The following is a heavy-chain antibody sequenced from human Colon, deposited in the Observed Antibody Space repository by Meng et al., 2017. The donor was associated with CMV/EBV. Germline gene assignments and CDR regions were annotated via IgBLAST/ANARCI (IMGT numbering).Heavy chain of an antibody. V-gene: IGHV1-2*02. CDR2: INPDSGDT. D-gene: IGHD1-26*01. CDR3: ARRPVAVWEGWDK. Sequence: ASVKVSCKASGYTFTGYHIHWVRQAPGQGLEWMGWINPDSGDTKYSQRFQGRVTMTRDTSISVAYMDLSGLRSDDTAVYYCARRPVAVWEGWDKWGQGTRVTVSS. J-gene: IGHJ4*02. CDR1: GYTFTGYH.